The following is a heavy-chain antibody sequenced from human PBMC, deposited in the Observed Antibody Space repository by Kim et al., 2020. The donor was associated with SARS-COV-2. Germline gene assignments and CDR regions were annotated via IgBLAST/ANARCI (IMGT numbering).Heavy chain of an antibody. V-gene: IGHV3-33*01. D-gene: IGHD6-13*01. CDR1: GFTFSSYG. CDR3: ARSSSSWSEFDY. J-gene: IGHJ4*02. CDR2: IWYDGSNK. Sequence: GGSLRLSCAASGFTFSSYGMHWVRQAPGKGLEWVAVIWYDGSNKYYADSVKGRFTISRDNSKNTLYLQMNSLRAEDTAVYYCARSSSSWSEFDYWGQGTLVTVSS.